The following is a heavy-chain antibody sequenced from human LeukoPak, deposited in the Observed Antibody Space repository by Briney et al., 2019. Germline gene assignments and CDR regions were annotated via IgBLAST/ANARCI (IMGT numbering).Heavy chain of an antibody. Sequence: ASVKVSCKASGYTFTSYGINWVRQAPGQGLEWMGWISAYNGNTNYAQRLQGRVTMTTDTSTSTAYMELRSLRSDDTAVYYCARDSGSPSRYWYFDLWGRGTLVTVSS. J-gene: IGHJ2*01. CDR3: ARDSGSPSRYWYFDL. D-gene: IGHD1-26*01. V-gene: IGHV1-18*01. CDR1: GYTFTSYG. CDR2: ISAYNGNT.